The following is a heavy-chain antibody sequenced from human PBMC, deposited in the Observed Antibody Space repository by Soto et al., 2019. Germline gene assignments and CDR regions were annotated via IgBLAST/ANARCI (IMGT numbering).Heavy chain of an antibody. CDR3: AAGMVLVPAADYYYYGMDV. D-gene: IGHD2-2*01. Sequence: WGSLRLSCAASGFTFSSYAMSWVRQAPGKGLEWVSAVIGSGGTTFYADSVRGRFTISRDNSKNTLFLQMNSLRAEDTSVYYCAAGMVLVPAADYYYYGMDVWGQGTTVTVSS. V-gene: IGHV3-23*01. CDR1: GFTFSSYA. CDR2: VIGSGGTT. J-gene: IGHJ6*02.